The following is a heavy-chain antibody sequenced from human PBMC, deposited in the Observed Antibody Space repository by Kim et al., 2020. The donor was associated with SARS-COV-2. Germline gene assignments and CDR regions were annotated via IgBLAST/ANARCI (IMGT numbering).Heavy chain of an antibody. D-gene: IGHD3-10*01. V-gene: IGHV1-18*01. CDR2: ISAYNGYT. CDR1: GYTFTSYA. Sequence: ASVKVSCKASGYTFTSYAISWVRQAPGQGLEWMGWISAYNGYTNYAQKLQGRVSMTTDTSTNTAYMELRSLRSDDTAVYYCARSNYYGSGSDDYYHYGMDVWGQGTTVTVSS. CDR3: ARSNYYGSGSDDYYHYGMDV. J-gene: IGHJ6*02.